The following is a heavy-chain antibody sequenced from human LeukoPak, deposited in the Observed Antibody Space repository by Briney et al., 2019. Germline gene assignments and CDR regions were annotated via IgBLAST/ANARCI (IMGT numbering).Heavy chain of an antibody. J-gene: IGHJ4*02. D-gene: IGHD5-24*01. CDR1: GYTLTELS. CDR2: FDPEDGET. Sequence: GASVKVSCKVSGYTLTELSMHWVRQAPGKGLEWMGGFDPEDGETIHAQKFQGRVTMTEDTSTDTAYMELSSLRSEDAAVYYCACRDGYNWDYWGQGTLVTVSS. V-gene: IGHV1-24*01. CDR3: ACRDGYNWDY.